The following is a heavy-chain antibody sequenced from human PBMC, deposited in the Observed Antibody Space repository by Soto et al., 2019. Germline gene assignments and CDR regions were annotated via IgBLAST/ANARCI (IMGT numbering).Heavy chain of an antibody. CDR1: GGPFSGYY. CDR3: ARRYLGYGLTDY. Sequence: PSETLSLTCAVYGGPFSGYYWSWIRQPPGKGLEWIGEINHSGSTNYNPSLKSRVTISVDTSKNQFSLKLSSVTAADTAVYYCARRYLGYGLTDYWGQGTLVTVSS. CDR2: INHSGST. V-gene: IGHV4-34*01. J-gene: IGHJ4*02. D-gene: IGHD5-12*01.